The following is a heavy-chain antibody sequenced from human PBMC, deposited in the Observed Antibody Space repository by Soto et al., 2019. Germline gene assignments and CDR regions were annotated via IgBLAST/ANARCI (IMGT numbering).Heavy chain of an antibody. J-gene: IGHJ5*02. V-gene: IGHV3-48*01. Sequence: EVQLVESGGGLVQPGGSLRLSCAASGFTFSSYSMNWVRQAPGKGLEWVSYISSSSSTIYYADSVKGRFTISRDNAKNSLYLQLNSRRAEDTAVYYCASGPSVYSGYDDWFDPWGQGTLVTVSS. CDR1: GFTFSSYS. CDR3: ASGPSVYSGYDDWFDP. CDR2: ISSSSSTI. D-gene: IGHD5-12*01.